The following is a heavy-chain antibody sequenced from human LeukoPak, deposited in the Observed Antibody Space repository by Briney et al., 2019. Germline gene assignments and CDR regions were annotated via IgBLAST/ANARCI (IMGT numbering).Heavy chain of an antibody. Sequence: SETLSLSCIVSDGSISSSGYYWGWVRQPPGKGLQWIGSIYYSGSTYYNPSLKSRVTISVDTSKNQFSLKLSSVTAADTAVYYCARSMIIDPHAFDYWGQGTLVTVSS. J-gene: IGHJ4*02. CDR1: DGSISSSGYY. CDR3: ARSMIIDPHAFDY. D-gene: IGHD3-22*01. CDR2: IYYSGST. V-gene: IGHV4-39*01.